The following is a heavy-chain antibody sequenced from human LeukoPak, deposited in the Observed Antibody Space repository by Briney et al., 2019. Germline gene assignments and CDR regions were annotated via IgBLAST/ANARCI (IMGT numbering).Heavy chain of an antibody. J-gene: IGHJ1*01. CDR3: AKDQGIQLWLKYFQH. V-gene: IGHV3-23*01. CDR1: GFTFKNYA. CDR2: ISGSGGTT. D-gene: IGHD5-18*01. Sequence: PGGSLRLSCAASGFTFKNYAMTWVRQAPGKGLEWVSAISGSGGTTLYADSVKGRFTISRDNSKSTLYLQMTSLRAEDTAVYYCAKDQGIQLWLKYFQHWGQGTLVTVSS.